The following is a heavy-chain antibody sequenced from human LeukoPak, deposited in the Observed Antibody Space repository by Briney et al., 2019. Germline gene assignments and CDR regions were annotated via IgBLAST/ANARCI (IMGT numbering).Heavy chain of an antibody. CDR3: ARPNDGYKYFSDAFDI. J-gene: IGHJ3*02. D-gene: IGHD5-24*01. V-gene: IGHV7-4-1*02. Sequence: ASVKVSCKASGYTFTSYAMNWVRQAPGQGLEWMGWINTNTGNPTYAQGFTGRFVFSLDTSVSTAYLQISSLKAEDTAVYYCARPNDGYKYFSDAFDIWGQGTMVTVSS. CDR2: INTNTGNP. CDR1: GYTFTSYA.